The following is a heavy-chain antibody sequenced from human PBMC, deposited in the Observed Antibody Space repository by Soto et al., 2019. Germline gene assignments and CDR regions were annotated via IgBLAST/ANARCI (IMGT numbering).Heavy chain of an antibody. D-gene: IGHD6-19*01. Sequence: SVKVSCKASGGTFSSYAISWVRQAPGQGLEWMGGIIPIFGTANYAQKFQGRVTITADESTSTAYMELSSLRSEDTALYFCARGIWERSSGWYYFDSWGQGTRVTVSS. J-gene: IGHJ4*02. CDR2: IIPIFGTA. V-gene: IGHV1-69*13. CDR3: ARGIWERSSGWYYFDS. CDR1: GGTFSSYA.